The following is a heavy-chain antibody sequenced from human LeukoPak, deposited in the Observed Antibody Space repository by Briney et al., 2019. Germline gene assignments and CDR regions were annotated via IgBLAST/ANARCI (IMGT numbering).Heavy chain of an antibody. CDR3: ARGNGNYRYYFDY. CDR2: VSSSGTYI. J-gene: IGHJ4*02. D-gene: IGHD1-7*01. V-gene: IGHV3-21*01. CDR1: GFTFSSYA. Sequence: GGSLRLSCAASGFTFSSYAMNWVRQAPGKGLEWVSSVSSSGTYIYYADSMKGRFTISRGNAKNSLSLQVNSLRAEDTAVYYCARGNGNYRYYFDYWGQGTLVTVSS.